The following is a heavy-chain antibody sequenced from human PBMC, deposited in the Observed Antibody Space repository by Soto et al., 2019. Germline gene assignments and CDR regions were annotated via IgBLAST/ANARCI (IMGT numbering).Heavy chain of an antibody. CDR3: ARHRVGYSSGWYTPHFDY. Sequence: QLQLQESGPGLVKPSETLSLTCTVSGGSISSSSYYWGWIRQPPGKGLEWIGSIYYSGSTYYNPSLKSRVTISVDTSKNQFSLKLSSVTAADTAVYYCARHRVGYSSGWYTPHFDYWGQGTLVTVSS. CDR1: GGSISSSSYY. V-gene: IGHV4-39*01. CDR2: IYYSGST. D-gene: IGHD6-19*01. J-gene: IGHJ4*02.